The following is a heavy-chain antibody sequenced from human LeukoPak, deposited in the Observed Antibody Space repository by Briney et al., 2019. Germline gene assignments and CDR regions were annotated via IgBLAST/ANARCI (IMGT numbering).Heavy chain of an antibody. Sequence: GGSLRLSCAASGFTFSSYSINWVRQAPEKGLEWVSTISSSSSYIYYADSVKGRFTISRDNAKNSLYLQMNSLRAEDTAVYYCARDSSIYANYRFDPWGQGTLVTVSS. D-gene: IGHD4/OR15-4a*01. CDR1: GFTFSSYS. CDR2: ISSSSSYI. CDR3: ARDSSIYANYRFDP. V-gene: IGHV3-21*01. J-gene: IGHJ5*02.